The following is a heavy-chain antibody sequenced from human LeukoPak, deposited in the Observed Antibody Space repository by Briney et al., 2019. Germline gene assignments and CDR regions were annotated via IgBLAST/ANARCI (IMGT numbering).Heavy chain of an antibody. CDR2: ISSSGSTI. Sequence: GGSLRLSCAASGISFSDYYINWVRQAPGKGLEWVSFISSSGSTIYYADSVKGRFTISRDNAKNSLYLQMNSLRTEDTAVYYCASGIAAAGDYRGQGTLVTVSS. J-gene: IGHJ4*02. V-gene: IGHV3-11*01. CDR1: GISFSDYY. D-gene: IGHD6-13*01. CDR3: ASGIAAAGDY.